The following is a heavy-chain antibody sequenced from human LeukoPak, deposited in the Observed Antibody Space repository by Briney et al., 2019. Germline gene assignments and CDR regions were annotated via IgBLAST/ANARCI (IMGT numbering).Heavy chain of an antibody. J-gene: IGHJ4*02. CDR1: VGTFITYA. Sequence: GASVNVSLTASVGTFITYAINWVRPAPAQGREWVGRIVPILGTANYAQSCQDRVTITADRSTTTAYMELSRLRSEDTAVYYCERVPQGSSGPYYFDYWGQGTLVTVSS. CDR3: ERVPQGSSGPYYFDY. CDR2: IVPILGTA. V-gene: IGHV1-69*04. D-gene: IGHD6-19*01.